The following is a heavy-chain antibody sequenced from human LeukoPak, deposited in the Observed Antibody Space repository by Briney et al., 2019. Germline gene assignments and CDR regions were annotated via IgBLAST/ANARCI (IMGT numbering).Heavy chain of an antibody. CDR1: GGSFSGYY. CDR3: ARTVMTTVTTRSYYYYGMDV. J-gene: IGHJ6*02. Sequence: SETLSLTCAVYGGSFSGYYWSWIRQPPGKGLEWIGYIYYSGSTNYNPSLKSRVTISVDTSKNQFSLKLSSVTAADTAVYYCARTVMTTVTTRSYYYYGMDVWGQGTTVTVSS. CDR2: IYYSGST. D-gene: IGHD4-17*01. V-gene: IGHV4-59*08.